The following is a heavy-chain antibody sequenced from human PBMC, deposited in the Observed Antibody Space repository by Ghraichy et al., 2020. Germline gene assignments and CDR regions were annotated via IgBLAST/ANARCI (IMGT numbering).Heavy chain of an antibody. V-gene: IGHV3-7*01. CDR3: ARDPYGDYKYGGTDY. D-gene: IGHD4-17*01. CDR2: IKSDGSDS. Sequence: GGSLRLSCVASGFSFSRHWMSWVRQAPGKGLEWVASIKSDGSDSVYVDSVKGRFIISRDNAKNSVSLEMNSLRVDDTAVYYCARDPYGDYKYGGTDYWGQGHRVSVSP. J-gene: IGHJ4*02. CDR1: GFSFSRHW.